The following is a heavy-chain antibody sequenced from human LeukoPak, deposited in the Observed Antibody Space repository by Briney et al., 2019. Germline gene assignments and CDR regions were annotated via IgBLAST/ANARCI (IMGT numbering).Heavy chain of an antibody. V-gene: IGHV1-18*01. CDR3: ARDHCHYYFSGSFCSPSDY. CDR1: GYTFTSYG. Sequence: ASVKVSCKASGYTFTSYGISWVRQAPGQGLEWMGWISAYNGNTNYAQKLQGRVTMTTDTSTSTAYMELRSLRSDDTAVYYCARDHCHYYFSGSFCSPSDYWGQGTLVTVSS. D-gene: IGHD3-10*01. CDR2: ISAYNGNT. J-gene: IGHJ4*02.